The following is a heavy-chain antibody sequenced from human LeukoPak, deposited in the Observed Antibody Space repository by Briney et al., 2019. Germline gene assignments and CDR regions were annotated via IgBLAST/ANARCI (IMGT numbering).Heavy chain of an antibody. CDR1: GGSISSGDYY. CDR2: IYYSGST. CDR3: AHTVSGSNYYDRFVTHYFDY. V-gene: IGHV4-61*08. D-gene: IGHD3-22*01. Sequence: PSQTLSLTCTVSGGSISSGDYYWSWIRQPPGKGLEWIGYIYYSGSTNYNPSLKSRVTISVDTSKNQFSLKLSSVTAADTAVYYCAHTVSGSNYYDRFVTHYFDYWGQGTLVTVSS. J-gene: IGHJ4*02.